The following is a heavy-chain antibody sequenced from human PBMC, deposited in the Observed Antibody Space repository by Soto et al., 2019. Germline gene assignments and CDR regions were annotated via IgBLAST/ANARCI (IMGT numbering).Heavy chain of an antibody. J-gene: IGHJ4*02. CDR3: AKRRGAGGHFDY. D-gene: IGHD2-15*01. Sequence: QSGGSLRLSCAASGFTFSSYAMGWVRQGPGKGLEWVAVVSIGGSTHYADSVRGRFTFSRDNSKNTLSLQMNSLTAEDTAVYFCAKRRGAGGHFDYWGQGALVTVSS. CDR2: VSIGGST. CDR1: GFTFSSYA. V-gene: IGHV3-23*01.